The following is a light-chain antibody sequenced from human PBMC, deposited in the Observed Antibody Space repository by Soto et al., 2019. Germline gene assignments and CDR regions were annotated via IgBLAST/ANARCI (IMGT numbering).Light chain of an antibody. CDR2: GAS. CDR1: QSVSSNN. J-gene: IGKJ3*01. CDR3: QQRADWPIT. V-gene: IGKV3D-20*02. Sequence: EIVLTQSPGTLSLSPGERATLSCRASQSVSSNNLAWYQQRPGQAPRVVIYGASTRATGIPERFSGSGSGTDFTLTISGLEPDDFALYFCQQRADWPITFGPGTKVDIK.